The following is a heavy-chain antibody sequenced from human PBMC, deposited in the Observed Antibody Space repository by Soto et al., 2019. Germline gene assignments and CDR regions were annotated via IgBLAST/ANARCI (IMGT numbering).Heavy chain of an antibody. CDR2: INAGNGNT. J-gene: IGHJ5*02. Sequence: QVQLVQSGAEVKKPGASVKVSCKASGYTFTSYAMHWVRQAPGQRLEWMGWINAGNGNTKYSQKFQGRVTITSDTSASTAYMELSSLRSEDTAVYYCARRGSTSLNWFDPWGQGTLVTVSS. CDR3: ARRGSTSLNWFDP. CDR1: GYTFTSYA. V-gene: IGHV1-3*01. D-gene: IGHD2-2*01.